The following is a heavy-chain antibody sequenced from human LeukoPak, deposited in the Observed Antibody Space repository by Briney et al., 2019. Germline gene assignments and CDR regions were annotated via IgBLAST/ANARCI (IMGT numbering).Heavy chain of an antibody. CDR2: IYTSGST. CDR1: GGSISSYY. Sequence: SETLSLTCTVSGGSISSYYWSWIRQPPGKGLEWIGYIYTSGSTNYNPSLKSRVTISVDTSKNQFSLKLSSVTAADTAVYYCARGGSKAFDPWGQGTLVTVSS. CDR3: ARGGSKAFDP. D-gene: IGHD2-15*01. V-gene: IGHV4-4*09. J-gene: IGHJ5*02.